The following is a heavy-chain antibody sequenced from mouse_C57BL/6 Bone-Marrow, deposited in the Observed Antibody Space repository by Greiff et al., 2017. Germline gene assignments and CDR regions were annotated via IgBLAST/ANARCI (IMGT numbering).Heavy chain of an antibody. J-gene: IGHJ2*01. CDR3: ARDWDYLDY. V-gene: IGHV1-62-3*01. Sequence: QVQLQQPGAELVKPGASVKLSCKASGYTFTSYWMHWVQQRPGRGLEWIGRLDPNSGGTKYNEKIKSKATLTVDKHSSTAYMQLSILTSEDSVYYFWARDWDYLDYWGQGTTLTVSS. CDR1: GYTFTSYW. D-gene: IGHD4-1*01. CDR2: LDPNSGGT.